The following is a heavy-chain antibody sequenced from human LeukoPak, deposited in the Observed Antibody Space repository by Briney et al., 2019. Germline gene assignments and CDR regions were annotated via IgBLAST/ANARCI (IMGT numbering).Heavy chain of an antibody. CDR1: GYTFTVYY. J-gene: IGHJ4*02. CDR3: ARISAYDSSGYSPPSSDY. CDR2: INPNSGGT. Sequence: GASVKVSCRASGYTFTVYYMHWVRQAPGQGLEWMGWINPNSGGTNYAQKFQGRVTMTRDTSISTAYMELSRLRSDDTAVYYCARISAYDSSGYSPPSSDYWGQGTLVTVSS. V-gene: IGHV1-2*02. D-gene: IGHD3-22*01.